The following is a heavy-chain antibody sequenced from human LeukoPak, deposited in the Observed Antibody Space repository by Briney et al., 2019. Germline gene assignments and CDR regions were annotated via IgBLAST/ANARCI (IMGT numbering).Heavy chain of an antibody. CDR3: ARGGSPSDY. J-gene: IGHJ4*02. V-gene: IGHV3-74*01. CDR2: IHLDGRTT. CDR1: GFTFSSYW. Sequence: PGGSLRLSCAASGFTFSSYWMHWVRQRPGKGLVWVSRIHLDGRTTNYADSVKGRLTISRDNAKNTLSLEMNSLRPEDTAVYYCARGGSPSDYWGQGTLVSVSS. D-gene: IGHD3-16*01.